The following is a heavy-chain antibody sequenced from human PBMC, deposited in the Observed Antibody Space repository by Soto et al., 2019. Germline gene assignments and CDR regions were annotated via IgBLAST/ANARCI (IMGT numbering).Heavy chain of an antibody. CDR2: IYYSGST. J-gene: IGHJ4*02. CDR1: GGSIRGSSYY. V-gene: IGHV4-39*01. D-gene: IGHD2-2*01. Sequence: QLLLQESGPGLVKPSETLSLICTVSGGSIRGSSYYWAWLRQSPGKGLEWIASIYYSGSTYYSPSLKSRVNISVDTAKNQFTLKVNSMTAADTAVYNCARWDSEVNCISTPCYAAFEYWGQGTLVTVSS. CDR3: ARWDSEVNCISTPCYAAFEY.